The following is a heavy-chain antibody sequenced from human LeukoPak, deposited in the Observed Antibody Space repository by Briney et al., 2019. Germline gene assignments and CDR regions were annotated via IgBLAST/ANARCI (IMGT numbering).Heavy chain of an antibody. Sequence: GGSLRLSCAASGFTFTYYDMTWVRQAPGKGLEWVSSITGSSASIYYADSVKGRFTISRDNAKNSLYLQMNSLRAEDTAVYYCARVGGRAAAGTVGWFDPWGQGTLVTVSS. CDR2: ITGSSASI. J-gene: IGHJ5*02. V-gene: IGHV3-21*01. CDR1: GFTFTYYD. D-gene: IGHD6-13*01. CDR3: ARVGGRAAAGTVGWFDP.